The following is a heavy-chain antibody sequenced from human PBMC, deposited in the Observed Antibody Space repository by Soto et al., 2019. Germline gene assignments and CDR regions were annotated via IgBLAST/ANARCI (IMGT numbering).Heavy chain of an antibody. D-gene: IGHD3-3*01. CDR1: GFSLSTSGMC. J-gene: IGHJ6*02. CDR3: ARIPYDFWSGSMAGGHGMHV. V-gene: IGHV2-70*01. CDR2: IDWDDDK. Sequence: SGPTLVNPTQTLTLTCTFSGFSLSTSGMCVSWIRQPPGKALEWLALIDWDDDKYYSTSLKTRLTISKGTSKNQVVLTMTNMDPVETATYYCARIPYDFWSGSMAGGHGMHVWGQATTVT.